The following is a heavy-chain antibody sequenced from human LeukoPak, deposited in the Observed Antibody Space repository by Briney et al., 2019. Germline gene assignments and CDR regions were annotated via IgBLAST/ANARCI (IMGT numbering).Heavy chain of an antibody. J-gene: IGHJ4*02. V-gene: IGHV3-30-3*01. D-gene: IGHD6-19*01. CDR3: ARGSYSSGRSGFDY. CDR1: GFTFSSYA. CDR2: ISYDGSNK. Sequence: PGRSLRLSCAASGFTFSSYAMHWVRQAPGKGLEWVAVISYDGSNKYYGDSVKGRFTISRDNSKNTLYLQMNSLRAEDTAVYYCARGSYSSGRSGFDYWGQGTLVTVSS.